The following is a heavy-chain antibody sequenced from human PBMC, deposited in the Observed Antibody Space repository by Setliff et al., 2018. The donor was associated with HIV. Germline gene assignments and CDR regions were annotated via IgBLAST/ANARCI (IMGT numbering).Heavy chain of an antibody. Sequence: GESLKISCKGSGYYFTSYWIGWVRQMPGKGLEWMGIIYPGDSDTRISPSFQGQVTISADKSINTAYLQWSSLKASDTAMYYCARHVLVTRDVRYLDYWGQGTLVTVSS. CDR3: ARHVLVTRDVRYLDY. CDR2: IYPGDSDT. J-gene: IGHJ4*02. CDR1: GYYFTSYW. V-gene: IGHV5-51*01. D-gene: IGHD2-21*02.